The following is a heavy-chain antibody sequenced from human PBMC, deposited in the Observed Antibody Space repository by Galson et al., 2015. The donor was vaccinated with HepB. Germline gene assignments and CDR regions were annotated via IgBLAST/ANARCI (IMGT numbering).Heavy chain of an antibody. CDR3: ARVPPTYYDFWSGYYDAFDI. CDR2: ISSSSSYI. Sequence: SLRLSCAASGFTFSSYSMNWVRQAPGKGLEWVSSISSSSSYIYYADSVKGRFTISRDNAKNSLYLQMNSLRAEDTAVYYCARVPPTYYDFWSGYYDAFDIWGQGTMVTVSS. D-gene: IGHD3-3*01. V-gene: IGHV3-21*01. CDR1: GFTFSSYS. J-gene: IGHJ3*02.